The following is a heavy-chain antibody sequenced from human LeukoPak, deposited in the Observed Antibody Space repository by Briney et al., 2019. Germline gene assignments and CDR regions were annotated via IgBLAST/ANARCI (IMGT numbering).Heavy chain of an antibody. CDR2: IYSGGST. CDR1: GGSISSYY. D-gene: IGHD2-21*02. J-gene: IGHJ4*02. V-gene: IGHV4-59*01. Sequence: SETLSLTCTVSGGSISSYYWSWIRQPPGKGLEWIGYIYSGGSTNYNPSLKSRITISVDTSKNQFSLKLSSVTAADTAVYYCARFAYCGGHCWYYFDYWGQGSLVTVSS. CDR3: ARFAYCGGHCWYYFDY.